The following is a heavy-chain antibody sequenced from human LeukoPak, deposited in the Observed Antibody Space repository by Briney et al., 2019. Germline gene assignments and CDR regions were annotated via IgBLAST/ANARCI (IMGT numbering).Heavy chain of an antibody. CDR2: INPDARTT. D-gene: IGHD2/OR15-2a*01. Sequence: GGSLRLSCAASGFAFSSYWMRWVRRPPGKGLGWVSHINPDARTTTYADSVKGRFTISRDNAQNTLYLQMNSLRAEDTAVYYCARGTALQDYWGQGTLVTVSS. CDR1: GFAFSSYW. J-gene: IGHJ4*02. CDR3: ARGTALQDY. V-gene: IGHV3-74*01.